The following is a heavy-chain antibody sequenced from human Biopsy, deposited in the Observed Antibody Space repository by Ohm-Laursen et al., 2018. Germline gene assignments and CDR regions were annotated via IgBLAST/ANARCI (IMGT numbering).Heavy chain of an antibody. Sequence: SGTLSLTCTVSGGSIRSDYWGWIRQSPRKGLEWIGHISGRGATNYNPSLRGRVTISVDTSKNQFSLKLSSVTAADTAVFFCARLYRLDDYWNDDPPDAFDVWGQGTMVTVSS. J-gene: IGHJ3*01. CDR3: ARLYRLDDYWNDDPPDAFDV. V-gene: IGHV4-59*01. D-gene: IGHD3-3*01. CDR2: ISGRGAT. CDR1: GGSIRSDY.